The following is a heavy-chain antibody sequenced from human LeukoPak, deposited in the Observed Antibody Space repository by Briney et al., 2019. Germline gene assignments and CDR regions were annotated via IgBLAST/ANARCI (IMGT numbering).Heavy chain of an antibody. D-gene: IGHD6-13*01. J-gene: IGHJ5*02. CDR3: AGTPEGSSWYVGWFDP. CDR2: INPNSGGT. V-gene: IGHV1-2*02. CDR1: GYTFTGYY. Sequence: ASVKVSCKASGYTFTGYYMRWVRQAPGQGLEWMGWINPNSGGTNYAQKFQGRVTMTRDTSISTAYMELSRLRSDDTAVYYCAGTPEGSSWYVGWFDPWGQGTLVTVSS.